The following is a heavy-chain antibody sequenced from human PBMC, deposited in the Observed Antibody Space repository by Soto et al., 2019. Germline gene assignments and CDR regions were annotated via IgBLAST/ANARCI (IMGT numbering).Heavy chain of an antibody. V-gene: IGHV4-30-2*01. CDR1: GDSISSGGFS. D-gene: IGHD2-21*01. J-gene: IGHJ4*02. CDR3: ARGQTPPYLRPVNY. Sequence: SETLSLICTVSGDSISSGGFSWTWIRQPPGKGLEWIGYVYGGGSTYYNPSLRNRVTISVDSSRNQFSLKLTSMTAADTAVYYCARGQTPPYLRPVNYWGQGALVTVSS. CDR2: VYGGGST.